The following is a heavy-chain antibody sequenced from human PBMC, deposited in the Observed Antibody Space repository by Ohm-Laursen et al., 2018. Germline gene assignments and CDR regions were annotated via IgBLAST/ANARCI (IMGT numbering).Heavy chain of an antibody. D-gene: IGHD6-25*01. J-gene: IGHJ4*02. Sequence: RSLRLSCSASGFTFDDHAMHWVRQAPGKGLEWVSVISWNSGRIAYADSVKGRFTISRDNAKNSLHLQMNSLRAEDTAVYYCARDIARQRLSSYWGQGTLVTVSS. V-gene: IGHV3-9*01. CDR2: ISWNSGRI. CDR1: GFTFDDHA. CDR3: ARDIARQRLSSY.